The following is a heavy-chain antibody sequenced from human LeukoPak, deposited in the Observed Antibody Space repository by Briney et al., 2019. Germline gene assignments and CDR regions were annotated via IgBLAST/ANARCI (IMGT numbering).Heavy chain of an antibody. V-gene: IGHV3-23*01. Sequence: GGPLRLSCAASGFTFSTYAMSWVHQAPGKGLEWVSAINSGGSTYYADSLKGRFTISRDNSKNTLYLQMNSLRADDTAVYYCAKDWPSEWQQLPDYDAFDIWGQGTMVTVSS. CDR1: GFTFSTYA. CDR2: INSGGST. J-gene: IGHJ3*02. D-gene: IGHD6-13*01. CDR3: AKDWPSEWQQLPDYDAFDI.